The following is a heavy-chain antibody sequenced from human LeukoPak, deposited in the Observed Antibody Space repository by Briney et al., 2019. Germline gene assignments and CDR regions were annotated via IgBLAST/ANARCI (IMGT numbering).Heavy chain of an antibody. CDR3: ARGGIAVAAGWFDP. CDR2: IYYSGST. V-gene: IGHV4-59*01. Sequence: ASETLSLTCTVSGGSISSYYWSWIRQPPGKGLEWIGYIYYSGSTNYNPSLKSRVTISVDTSKNQFSLKLSSVTAADTAVYYCARGGIAVAAGWFDPWGQGTLVTVSS. D-gene: IGHD6-19*01. CDR1: GGSISSYY. J-gene: IGHJ5*02.